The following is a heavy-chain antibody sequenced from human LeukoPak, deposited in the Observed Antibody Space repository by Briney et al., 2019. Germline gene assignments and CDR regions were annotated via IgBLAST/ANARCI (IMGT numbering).Heavy chain of an antibody. CDR3: ANPAPRTGTTGY. Sequence: GGSLRLSCAASGFTVSSNYMSWVRQAPVKGLEWVSVIYSGGSTYYADSVKGRFTISRDNSKNTLYLQMNSLRAEDTAVYYCANPAPRTGTTGYWGQGTLVTVSS. D-gene: IGHD1-7*01. V-gene: IGHV3-53*01. CDR1: GFTVSSNY. J-gene: IGHJ4*02. CDR2: IYSGGST.